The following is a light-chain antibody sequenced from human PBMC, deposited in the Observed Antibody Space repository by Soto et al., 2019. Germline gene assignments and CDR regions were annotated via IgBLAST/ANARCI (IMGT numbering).Light chain of an antibody. CDR1: QSVDIN. Sequence: EIVLTQSPATLSVSPGDRVTLSCRASQSVDINLAWYQQKAGQAPRLLVYGASTKATGIPPRFSGSGSGTDFTLTVNSLQSEDIAVYYCQQYHNWPVTCGGGTKWIS. J-gene: IGKJ4*01. CDR3: QQYHNWPVT. V-gene: IGKV3-15*01. CDR2: GAS.